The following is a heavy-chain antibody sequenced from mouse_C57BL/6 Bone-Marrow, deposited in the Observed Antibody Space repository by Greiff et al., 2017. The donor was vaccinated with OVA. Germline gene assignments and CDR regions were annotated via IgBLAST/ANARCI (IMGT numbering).Heavy chain of an antibody. CDR1: GFTFSDYG. D-gene: IGHD1-1*01. CDR3: ARSYYGSRTFDY. V-gene: IGHV5-17*01. Sequence: EVKLMESGGGLVKPGGSLELSCAASGFTFSDYGMHWVRQAPEKGLEWVAYISSGRSTIYAADKVKGRFTSSRDNAKNTLFLQMSSLRSEDTAMYYCARSYYGSRTFDYWGQGTTLTVSS. J-gene: IGHJ2*01. CDR2: ISSGRSTI.